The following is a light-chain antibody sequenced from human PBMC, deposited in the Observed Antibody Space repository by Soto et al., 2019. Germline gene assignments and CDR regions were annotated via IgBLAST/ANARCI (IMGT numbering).Light chain of an antibody. J-gene: IGKJ1*01. Sequence: DIQMTQSPSSLCASVRERVTITCRASQSISSYLNCYQQKPGKAPKLLIYAASSLQSGVPSRFSGSGSGTDFTLTISSLQPEDFATYYCQRSYSTPWTVGQATKVEIK. CDR3: QRSYSTPWT. V-gene: IGKV1-39*01. CDR2: AAS. CDR1: QSISSY.